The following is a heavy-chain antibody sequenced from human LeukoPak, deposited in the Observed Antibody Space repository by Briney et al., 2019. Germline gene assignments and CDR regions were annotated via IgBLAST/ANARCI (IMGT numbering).Heavy chain of an antibody. D-gene: IGHD3-22*01. CDR2: IYPGDSDT. V-gene: IGHV5-51*01. CDR1: GYSFASSW. Sequence: GESLKIFCKGSGYSFASSWIGWVRQMPGKGLEWMGIIYPGDSDTRYNPSFQGQVTISADKSISTAYLQWNSLKASDTAMYYCARRRSGYNPFDYWGQGTLVTVSS. CDR3: ARRRSGYNPFDY. J-gene: IGHJ4*02.